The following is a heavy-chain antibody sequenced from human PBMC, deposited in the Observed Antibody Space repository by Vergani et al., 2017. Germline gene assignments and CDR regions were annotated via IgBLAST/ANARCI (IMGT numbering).Heavy chain of an antibody. V-gene: IGHV3-33*01. CDR1: GFTFSSYG. Sequence: QVQLVESGGGVVQPGRSLRLSCAASGFTFSSYGMHWVRQAPGKGLEWVAVIWYDGSNKYYADSVKGRFTISRDNSKNTRYLQMNSLRAEDTAVYYCASGDGVEMADYYFDYWGQGTLVTVSS. CDR2: IWYDGSNK. J-gene: IGHJ4*02. D-gene: IGHD5-24*01. CDR3: ASGDGVEMADYYFDY.